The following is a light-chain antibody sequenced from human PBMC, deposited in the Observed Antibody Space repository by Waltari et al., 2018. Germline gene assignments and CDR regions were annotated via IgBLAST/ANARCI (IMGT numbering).Light chain of an antibody. CDR1: QVSGNA. Sequence: DIQMTQSPSSLSASVSDRFTLTCRASQVSGNALDWYQQKPGKAPKLLFYAASRLESGVPSRFSGSGSGTDYTLTISSLQPEDFATYYCQQYYSIALNFGGGTKVEIK. V-gene: IGKV1-NL1*01. CDR3: QQYYSIALN. J-gene: IGKJ4*01. CDR2: AAS.